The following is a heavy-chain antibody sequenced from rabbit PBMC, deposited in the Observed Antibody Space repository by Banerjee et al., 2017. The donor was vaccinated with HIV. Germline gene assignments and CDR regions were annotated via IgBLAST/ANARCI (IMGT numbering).Heavy chain of an antibody. CDR3: ASGYAGNGIAFKL. Sequence: QEQLEESGGGLVQPEGSLTLTCTASGFSFSSSYYMCWVRQAPGKGLEWIACINTSTANTVYASWAKGRFTISRTSSTTVTLQMTSLTAADTAAYLCASGYAGNGIAFKLWGPGTLVT. V-gene: IGHV1S45*01. CDR1: GFSFSSSYY. D-gene: IGHD4-2*01. J-gene: IGHJ4*01. CDR2: INTSTANT.